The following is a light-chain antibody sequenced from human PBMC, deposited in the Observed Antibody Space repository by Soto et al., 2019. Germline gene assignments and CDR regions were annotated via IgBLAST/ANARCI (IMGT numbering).Light chain of an antibody. CDR3: SSVTSSSTVV. CDR2: EVA. Sequence: QSALTQPASVSGSPGQSITISCSGTSSNVGIYKYVSWYQQHPGKPHNLMIYEVAHRPAGVSHRFSGTKSGNTASLTISGLQAEDEADYYCSSVTSSSTVVFGGGTKLTVL. J-gene: IGLJ2*01. V-gene: IGLV2-14*01. CDR1: SSNVGIYKY.